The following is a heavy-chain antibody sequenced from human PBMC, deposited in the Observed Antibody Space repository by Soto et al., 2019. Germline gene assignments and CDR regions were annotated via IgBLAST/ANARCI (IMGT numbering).Heavy chain of an antibody. CDR2: IKGGGGST. V-gene: IGHV3-23*01. D-gene: IGHD6-6*01. CDR3: ARVRQLVGYFYYYMDV. Sequence: GGSLRLSCAASGSTFSSYWMSWVRQAPGKGLEWVSAIKGGGGSTYYADSVKGRFTISRDNSKNTLYLQMNSLRAEDTAVYYCARVRQLVGYFYYYMDVWGKGTTVTVSS. CDR1: GSTFSSYW. J-gene: IGHJ6*03.